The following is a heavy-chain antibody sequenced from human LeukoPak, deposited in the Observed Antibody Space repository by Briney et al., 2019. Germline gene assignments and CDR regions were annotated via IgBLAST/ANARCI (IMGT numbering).Heavy chain of an antibody. CDR2: ISWNSGSI. D-gene: IGHD5-24*01. V-gene: IGHV3-9*01. Sequence: PGGSLRLSCAASGFTFDDYAMHWVRQAPGKGLEWVSGISWNSGSIGYADFVKGRFTISRDNAKNSLYLQMNSLRAEDTALYYCAKDMGHRTKMATIIRPFDYWGQGTLVTVSS. CDR1: GFTFDDYA. J-gene: IGHJ4*02. CDR3: AKDMGHRTKMATIIRPFDY.